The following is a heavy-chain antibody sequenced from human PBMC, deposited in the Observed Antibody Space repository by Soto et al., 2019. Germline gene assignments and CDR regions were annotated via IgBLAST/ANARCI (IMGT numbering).Heavy chain of an antibody. J-gene: IGHJ3*02. V-gene: IGHV3-66*01. CDR2: IYSGGST. Sequence: GGSLRLSCAASGFTFSSNYMSWVRQVPGKGLEWVSVIYSGGSTYYADSVKGRFTISRDNSKNTLYLQMNSLRAEDTAVYYCAREAGYARMAFDIWGQGTMVTVSS. CDR3: AREAGYARMAFDI. D-gene: IGHD5-12*01. CDR1: GFTFSSNY.